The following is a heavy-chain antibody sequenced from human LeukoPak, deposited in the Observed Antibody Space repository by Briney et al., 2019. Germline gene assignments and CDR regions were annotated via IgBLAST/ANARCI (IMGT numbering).Heavy chain of an antibody. V-gene: IGHV3-23*01. D-gene: IGHD3-22*01. Sequence: GGSLRLSCAASGFSFSTYAMSGVRQAPGKGLEWVSAISISGDNTYYADSVKGRFTISRDNSKNTLYLQMNSLRAEDTALYFCAKRGVVIRVILVGFHKEAYYFDSWGQGALVTVSS. CDR3: AKRGVVIRVILVGFHKEAYYFDS. CDR2: ISISGDNT. CDR1: GFSFSTYA. J-gene: IGHJ4*02.